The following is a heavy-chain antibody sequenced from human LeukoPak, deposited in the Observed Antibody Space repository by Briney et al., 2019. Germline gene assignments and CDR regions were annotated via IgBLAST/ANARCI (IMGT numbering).Heavy chain of an antibody. Sequence: PGGSLRLSCAASGFTFSTYWMHWVRQAPGKGLIWVSRINSDGSSTTYADSVKGRFTISRDNAKNTLYLQMNSLRAEDTAVYYCARSQSLGELSLLSSTFDYWGQGTLVTVSS. CDR2: INSDGSST. J-gene: IGHJ4*02. V-gene: IGHV3-74*01. CDR1: GFTFSTYW. CDR3: ARSQSLGELSLLSSTFDY. D-gene: IGHD3-16*02.